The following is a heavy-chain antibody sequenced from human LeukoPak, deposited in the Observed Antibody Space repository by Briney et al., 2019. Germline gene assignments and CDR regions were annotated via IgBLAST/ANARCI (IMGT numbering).Heavy chain of an antibody. J-gene: IGHJ6*03. CDR1: GYAFTSHG. Sequence: ASVKVSCKPFGYAFTSHGLTWVRQAPGQGLEWMGWISTYDGKTDYAQNFQGRVTMTIDASTSTAYMEVRSLRSDDTAVYYCARVSGTWGYFYMDVWAKGSTVTVYS. CDR3: ARVSGTWGYFYMDV. V-gene: IGHV1-18*01. D-gene: IGHD1-1*01. CDR2: ISTYDGKT.